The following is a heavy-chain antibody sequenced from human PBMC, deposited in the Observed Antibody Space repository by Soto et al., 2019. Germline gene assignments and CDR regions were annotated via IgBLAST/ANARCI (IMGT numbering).Heavy chain of an antibody. CDR2: IKSKTDGGTT. CDR1: GFTFSNAW. D-gene: IGHD3-3*01. J-gene: IGHJ4*02. V-gene: IGHV3-15*07. CDR3: TTDVYYDFWSGPKYYFDY. Sequence: GGSLRLSCAASGFTFSNAWMNRVRQAPGKGLEWVGRIKSKTDGGTTDYAAPVKGRFTISRDDSKNTLYLQMNSLKTEDTAVYYCTTDVYYDFWSGPKYYFDYWGQGTLVTVSS.